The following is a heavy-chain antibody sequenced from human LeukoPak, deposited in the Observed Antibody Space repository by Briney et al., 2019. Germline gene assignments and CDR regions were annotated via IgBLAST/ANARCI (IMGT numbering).Heavy chain of an antibody. Sequence: ASVKFSCKASGYTFTDYTMHWLRQAPGQRLDWMGWINGGSGNTKYSTEFQGRVTITRDTSASTAYMELSSLRSEDTAVYYCANPRYDSSGYYYVDWGQGTLVTVSS. V-gene: IGHV1-3*01. J-gene: IGHJ4*02. CDR3: ANPRYDSSGYYYVD. CDR2: INGGSGNT. CDR1: GYTFTDYT. D-gene: IGHD3-22*01.